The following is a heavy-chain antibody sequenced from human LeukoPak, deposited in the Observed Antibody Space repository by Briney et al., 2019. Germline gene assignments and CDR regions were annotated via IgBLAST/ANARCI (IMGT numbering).Heavy chain of an antibody. D-gene: IGHD2/OR15-2a*01. CDR3: ARQIVGYYYYYMDV. CDR2: IYYSGST. CDR1: GGSISSGDYY. Sequence: NASQTLSLTCTVSGGSISSGDYYWSWIRQPPGKGLEWIGYIYYSGSTYYNPSLKSRVTISVDTSKNQFSLKLSSVTAADTAVYYCARQIVGYYYYYMDVWGKGTTVTVSS. J-gene: IGHJ6*03. V-gene: IGHV4-30-4*08.